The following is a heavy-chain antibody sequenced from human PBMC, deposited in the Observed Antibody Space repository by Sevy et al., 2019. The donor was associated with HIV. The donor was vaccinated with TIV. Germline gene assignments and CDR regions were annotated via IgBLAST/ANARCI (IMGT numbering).Heavy chain of an antibody. V-gene: IGHV3-23*01. CDR1: GFTFSNYA. J-gene: IGHJ4*02. Sequence: GGSLRLSCAASGFTFSNYAMNWVRQAPGKGLEWVSGISGSGGSGEKTNYADSVKGRFTISRDDSKNSLYLQLNSLRAQDTAIYYCARKYDSSGYLDYWGQGTLVTVSS. CDR2: ISGSGGSGEKT. CDR3: ARKYDSSGYLDY. D-gene: IGHD3-22*01.